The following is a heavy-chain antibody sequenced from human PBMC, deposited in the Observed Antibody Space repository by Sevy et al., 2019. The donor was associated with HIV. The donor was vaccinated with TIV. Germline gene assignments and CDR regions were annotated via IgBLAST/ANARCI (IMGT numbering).Heavy chain of an antibody. CDR1: GFTFSYAW. J-gene: IGHJ6*02. V-gene: IGHV3-15*01. Sequence: GGSLRLSCAASGFTFSYAWMSWVRQAPGKGLEWIGRIKAKADGGTIEYAAPVKGRFTISRDDSKNTLYLQMNSLKTEDTAVYYCNTDPIIILLVTNGLDVWGQGTTVTVSS. CDR2: IKAKADGGTI. D-gene: IGHD2-8*02. CDR3: NTDPIIILLVTNGLDV.